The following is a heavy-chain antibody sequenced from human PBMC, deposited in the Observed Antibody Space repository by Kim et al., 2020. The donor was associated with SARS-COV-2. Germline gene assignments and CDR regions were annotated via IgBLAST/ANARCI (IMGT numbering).Heavy chain of an antibody. CDR3: ARVIRYFDWFLDY. CDR1: GYTFTSYA. Sequence: ASVKVSCKASGYTFTSYAMHWVRQAPGQRLEWMGWINAGNGNTKYSQKFQGRVTITRDTSASTAYMELSSLRSEDTAVYYCARVIRYFDWFLDYWGQGTLVTVSS. J-gene: IGHJ4*02. V-gene: IGHV1-3*01. CDR2: INAGNGNT. D-gene: IGHD3-9*01.